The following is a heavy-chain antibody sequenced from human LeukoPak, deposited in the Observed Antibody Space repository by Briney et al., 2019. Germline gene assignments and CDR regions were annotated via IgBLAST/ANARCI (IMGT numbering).Heavy chain of an antibody. CDR1: GFTFSGSA. Sequence: GGSLRLSCAASGFTFSGSAMHWVRQASGKGLEWVGRIRSKANSYATAYAASVKGRFTISRDDSKNTAYLQMNSLKTEDTAVYYCTLNYDSSGYYNDYWGQGTLVIVSS. J-gene: IGHJ4*02. CDR2: IRSKANSYAT. D-gene: IGHD3-22*01. CDR3: TLNYDSSGYYNDY. V-gene: IGHV3-73*01.